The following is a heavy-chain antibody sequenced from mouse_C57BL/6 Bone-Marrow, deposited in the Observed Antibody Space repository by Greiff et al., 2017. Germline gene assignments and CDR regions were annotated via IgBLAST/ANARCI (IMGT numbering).Heavy chain of an antibody. CDR3: ASVGYYAMDY. J-gene: IGHJ4*01. CDR1: GYTFTSYW. V-gene: IGHV1-7*01. Sequence: VQLQQSGAELAKPGASVKLSCKASGYTFTSYWMHWVKQRPGQGLEWIGYINPSSGYTKYNQKFKDKDTLTADKSSSTAYMQLSSLTYEDSAVYYCASVGYYAMDYWGQGTSVTVSS. CDR2: INPSSGYT.